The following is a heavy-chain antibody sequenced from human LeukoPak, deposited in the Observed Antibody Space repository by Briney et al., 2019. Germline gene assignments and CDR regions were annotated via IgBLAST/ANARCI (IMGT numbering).Heavy chain of an antibody. Sequence: AGGSLRLSCAASGFTFSSYAMSWVRQAPGKGLEWVSVVSGSGGDTYYRDSVKGRFTISRDNSKNTLYLQMNSLRAEDTAVYYCAKDGTTTITFDYWGQGTPVTVSS. CDR3: AKDGTTTITFDY. V-gene: IGHV3-23*01. CDR2: VSGSGGDT. CDR1: GFTFSSYA. J-gene: IGHJ4*02. D-gene: IGHD1-1*01.